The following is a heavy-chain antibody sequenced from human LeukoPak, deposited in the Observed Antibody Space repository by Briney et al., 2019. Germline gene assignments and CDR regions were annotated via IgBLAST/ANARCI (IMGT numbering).Heavy chain of an antibody. CDR3: ARDSRVSYYYDSSCYPLLY. J-gene: IGHJ4*02. CDR1: GYTFTSYG. V-gene: IGHV1-18*01. CDR2: ISAYNGNT. D-gene: IGHD3-22*01. Sequence: ASVKVSCKASGYTFTSYGISWVRQAPGQGLEWMGWISAYNGNTNYAQKLQGRVTMTTNTTTSTDYMELRSLSSDDTAVYCCARDSRVSYYYDSSCYPLLYWGQGTLVTVSS.